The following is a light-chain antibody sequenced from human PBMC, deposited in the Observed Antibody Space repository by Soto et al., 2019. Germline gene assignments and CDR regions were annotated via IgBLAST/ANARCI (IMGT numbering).Light chain of an antibody. Sequence: QSVLTQPPSVSGAPGQRVTISCTGTSSNIGAGYDVHWYQQLPGTAPRLLIYANNNRPSGVPDRFSGSKSGTSASLALTGLQAEDEADYYCLSYDHHVNGLVGGLVLGGGTKLTVL. CDR1: SSNIGAGYD. J-gene: IGLJ3*02. V-gene: IGLV1-40*01. CDR3: LSYDHHVNGLVGGLV. CDR2: ANN.